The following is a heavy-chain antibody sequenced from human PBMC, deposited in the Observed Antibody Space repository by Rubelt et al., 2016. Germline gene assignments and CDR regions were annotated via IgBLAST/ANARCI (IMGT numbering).Heavy chain of an antibody. CDR1: GGTFSSYA. J-gene: IGHJ3*02. CDR3: ERDRLLDDSSGGYGLDI. V-gene: IGHV1-69*04. CDR2: IIPILGIA. D-gene: IGHD3-22*01. Sequence: QVQLVQSGAEVKKPGSSVKVSCKASGGTFSSYAISWVRQAPGQGLEWMGRIIPILGIANYAQKFQGRVTITADKSTSTAYMELSSLRSEDTAVYYCERDRLLDDSSGGYGLDIWGQGTMVTVSS.